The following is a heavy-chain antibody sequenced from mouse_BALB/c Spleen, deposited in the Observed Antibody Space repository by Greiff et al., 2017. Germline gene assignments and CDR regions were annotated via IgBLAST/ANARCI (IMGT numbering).Heavy chain of an antibody. D-gene: IGHD1-1*02. V-gene: IGHV5-6*01. Sequence: EVKLMESGGDLVKPGGSLKLSCAASGFTFSSYGMSWVRQTPDKRLEWVATISSGGSYTYYPDSVKGRFTISRDNAKNTLYLQMSSLKSEDTAMYYCASGLSHFDYWGQGTTLTVSS. CDR3: ASGLSHFDY. CDR2: ISSGGSYT. CDR1: GFTFSSYG. J-gene: IGHJ2*01.